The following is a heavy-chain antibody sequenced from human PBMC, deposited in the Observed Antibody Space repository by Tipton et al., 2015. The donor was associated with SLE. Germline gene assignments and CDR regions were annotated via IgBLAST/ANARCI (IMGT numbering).Heavy chain of an antibody. CDR3: ARYLTGLGFDC. V-gene: IGHV4-61*02. CDR1: GGSISSGSYY. CDR2: IYTSGST. D-gene: IGHD1-20*01. Sequence: TLSLTCTVSGGSISSGSYYWSWIRQPAGKGLEWIGRIYTSGSTNYNPSLKSRVTISVDTSKNQFSLKLSSVAAADTAVYYCARYLTGLGFDCWGQGTRVTVSS. J-gene: IGHJ4*02.